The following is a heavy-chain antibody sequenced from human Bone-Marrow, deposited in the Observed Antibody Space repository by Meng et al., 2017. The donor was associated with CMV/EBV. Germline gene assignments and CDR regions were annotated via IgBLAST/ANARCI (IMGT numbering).Heavy chain of an antibody. CDR1: GFIFDDHA. D-gene: IGHD3-16*01. V-gene: IGHV3-9*01. J-gene: IGHJ4*02. CDR2: ISWNRGNI. Sequence: GEPLKISCAARGFIFDDHAMHWVPPAPVNGLEWVSSISWNRGNIAYAASVKGRFSISRDNSNNSLYLQMNSLSPEDTPLYHCVKGGLALHRRGQGTLVTVSS. CDR3: VKGGLALHR.